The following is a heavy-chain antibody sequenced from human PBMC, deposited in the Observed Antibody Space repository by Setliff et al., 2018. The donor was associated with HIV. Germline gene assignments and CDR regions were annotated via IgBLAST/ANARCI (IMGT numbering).Heavy chain of an antibody. D-gene: IGHD3-10*01. Sequence: ASVKVSCKTSGYTFINYDINWVRQATGQGLEWMGWMNPNSSNSGYAQNFQGRVTMTLDTSISTAYMELSSLTSEDTAVYYCTRGRHSQTAGAIKFAFWGQGSLGTVS. CDR1: GYTFINYD. V-gene: IGHV1-8*02. CDR2: MNPNSSNS. J-gene: IGHJ5*01. CDR3: TRGRHSQTAGAIKFAF.